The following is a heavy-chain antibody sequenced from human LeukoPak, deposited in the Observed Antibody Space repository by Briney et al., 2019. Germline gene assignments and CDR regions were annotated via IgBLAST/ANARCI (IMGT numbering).Heavy chain of an antibody. CDR1: GYTFTGYY. V-gene: IGHV1-2*02. CDR3: ARKDMVPTEYYSSGYWAPFDY. CDR2: INPNSGGT. Sequence: ASVKVSCKASGYTFTGYYMHWVRQAPGQGLEWMGWINPNSGGTNYAQKFQGRVTMTRDTSISTAYMELSRLRSDDTAVYYCARKDMVPTEYYSSGYWAPFDYWGQGTLVTVSS. D-gene: IGHD3-22*01. J-gene: IGHJ4*02.